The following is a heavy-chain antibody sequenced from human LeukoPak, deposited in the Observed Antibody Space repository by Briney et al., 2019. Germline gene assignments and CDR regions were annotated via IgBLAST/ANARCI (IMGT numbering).Heavy chain of an antibody. D-gene: IGHD3-10*01. CDR1: GTSITTYY. CDR2: IYYSGST. CDR3: ARLWFDGELNWFDP. Sequence: SETLSLTCTVSGTSITTYYWSWIRQPPGKGLEWIGYIYYSGSTNYNPSLKSRVTISMDTSKNQFSLKWTSVTTADTAVYYCARLWFDGELNWFDPWGQGTLVTVSS. V-gene: IGHV4-59*08. J-gene: IGHJ5*02.